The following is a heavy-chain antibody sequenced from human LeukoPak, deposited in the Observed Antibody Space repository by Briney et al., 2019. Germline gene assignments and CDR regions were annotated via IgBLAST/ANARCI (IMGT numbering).Heavy chain of an antibody. CDR3: ARGKIGLFDY. CDR1: GGSISSGDYY. Sequence: SETLSLTCTVSGGSISSGDYYWSWIRQPPGKGLEWIGYIYYSGSAYYNPSLKSRVTISLDTSKNQFSLTLSSVTAADTAMYYCARGKIGLFDYWGQETLVTVSS. CDR2: IYYSGSA. D-gene: IGHD2/OR15-2a*01. J-gene: IGHJ4*02. V-gene: IGHV4-30-4*01.